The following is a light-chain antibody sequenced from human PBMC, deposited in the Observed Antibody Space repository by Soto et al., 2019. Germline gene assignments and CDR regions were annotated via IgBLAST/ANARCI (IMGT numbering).Light chain of an antibody. Sequence: QAVVTQEPSFSLSPGGTVTLTCGLSSGSVSTSYYPSWYQQTPGQAPRTLIYSTNTRSSGVPDRFSGSILGNKAALTITGAQADDESDYYCVLYMGSAPVFGGGTQLTVL. CDR1: SGSVSTSYY. CDR2: STN. CDR3: VLYMGSAPV. J-gene: IGLJ3*02. V-gene: IGLV8-61*01.